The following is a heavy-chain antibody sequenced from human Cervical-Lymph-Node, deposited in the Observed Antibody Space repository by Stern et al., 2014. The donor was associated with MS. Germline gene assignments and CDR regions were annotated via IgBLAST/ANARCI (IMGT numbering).Heavy chain of an antibody. Sequence: EVQLVQSGAEVKKPGESLRISCKGSGYSFTSYWISWVRQMPGKGLEWMGRIDPSDSYTNSSPSFQGHVTISADKSISPAYLQWSSLKASDTAMYYCARHGGEQWLYDYWGQGTLVTVSS. CDR2: IDPSDSYT. CDR3: ARHGGEQWLYDY. D-gene: IGHD6-19*01. J-gene: IGHJ4*02. V-gene: IGHV5-10-1*03. CDR1: GYSFTSYW.